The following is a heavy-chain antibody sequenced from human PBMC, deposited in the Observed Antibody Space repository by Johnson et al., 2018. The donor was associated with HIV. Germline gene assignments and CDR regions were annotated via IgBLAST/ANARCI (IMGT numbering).Heavy chain of an antibody. CDR1: GFTFSSYG. Sequence: QVQLVESGGGVVQPGRSLRLSCAASGFTFSSYGMHWVRQAQGKGLEWVAVISYDGSNKYYADSVKGRFTISRDNYKNTLYLQMTSLRAEDTAVYYCARDKLGGGTDSGYDHFSAPDAFDIWGQGTMVTVSS. CDR3: ARDKLGGGTDSGYDHFSAPDAFDI. CDR2: ISYDGSNK. D-gene: IGHD5-12*01. J-gene: IGHJ3*02. V-gene: IGHV3-30*03.